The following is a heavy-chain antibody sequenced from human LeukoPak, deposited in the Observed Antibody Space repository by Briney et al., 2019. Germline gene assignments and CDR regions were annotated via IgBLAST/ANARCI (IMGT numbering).Heavy chain of an antibody. D-gene: IGHD3-22*01. Sequence: SETLSLTCTVSGGSVSSGSYYWSWIRQPPGKGPEWIGYIYYSGSTNYNPSLKSRVTISVDTSKNQFSLKLSSVTAADTAVYYCARAIYDSSGYYFDYWGQGTLVTVSS. J-gene: IGHJ4*02. CDR2: IYYSGST. CDR1: GGSVSSGSYY. CDR3: ARAIYDSSGYYFDY. V-gene: IGHV4-61*01.